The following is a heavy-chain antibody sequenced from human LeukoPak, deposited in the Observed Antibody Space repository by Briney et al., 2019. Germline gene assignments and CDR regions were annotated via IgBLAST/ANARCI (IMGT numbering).Heavy chain of an antibody. D-gene: IGHD2-2*01. V-gene: IGHV1-69*05. Sequence: GASVKVSCKASGGTFSSYAISWVRQAPGQGLEWMGGIIPIFGTANYAQKFQGRVTITTDESTSTAYMELSSLRSEDTAVYYCASTIVVVPAAILNWGQGTLVTVSS. J-gene: IGHJ4*02. CDR1: GGTFSSYA. CDR2: IIPIFGTA. CDR3: ASTIVVVPAAILN.